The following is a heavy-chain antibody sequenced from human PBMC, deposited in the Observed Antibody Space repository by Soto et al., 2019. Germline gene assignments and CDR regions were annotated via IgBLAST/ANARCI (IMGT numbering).Heavy chain of an antibody. Sequence: QVQLVESGGGVVQPGRSLRLSCAVSGFTFSSYAMHWVRQAPGKGLEWVAVILYDGNNKYYADSVKDRFSISRDNSKNTLYVQMNSLRAEDTAVYYFARDDYYAMDVWGQGTTVTVSS. J-gene: IGHJ6*02. CDR3: ARDDYYAMDV. CDR2: ILYDGNNK. V-gene: IGHV3-30-3*01. CDR1: GFTFSSYA.